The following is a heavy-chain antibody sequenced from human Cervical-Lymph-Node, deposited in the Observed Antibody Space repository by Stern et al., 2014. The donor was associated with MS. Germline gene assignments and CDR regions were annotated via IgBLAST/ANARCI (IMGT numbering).Heavy chain of an antibody. CDR3: ARSPLTGRYSGSYTDY. Sequence: VQLVESGAEVKKPGASVKVSCKASGYTFTSYGISWVRQAPGQGLEWMGWIIAYNGNTNYAQKLQGRVTMTTDTSTGTAYMELRSLRSDDTAVYYCARSPLTGRYSGSYTDYWGQGTLVTVSS. CDR1: GYTFTSYG. J-gene: IGHJ4*02. D-gene: IGHD1-26*01. CDR2: IIAYNGNT. V-gene: IGHV1-18*04.